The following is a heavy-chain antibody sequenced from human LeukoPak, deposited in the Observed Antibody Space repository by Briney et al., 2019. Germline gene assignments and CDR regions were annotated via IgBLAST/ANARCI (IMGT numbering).Heavy chain of an antibody. J-gene: IGHJ4*02. CDR2: INHTGST. Sequence: SETLSLTCAVYGGSFSGYYWSWIRQPPGKGLEWIGEINHTGSTNYNPSLKSRVTISVDTSKNQFSLKLSSVTAADTAVYYCARHTTSGWYQVVYWGQGTLVTVSS. D-gene: IGHD6-19*01. CDR1: GGSFSGYY. V-gene: IGHV4-34*01. CDR3: ARHTTSGWYQVVY.